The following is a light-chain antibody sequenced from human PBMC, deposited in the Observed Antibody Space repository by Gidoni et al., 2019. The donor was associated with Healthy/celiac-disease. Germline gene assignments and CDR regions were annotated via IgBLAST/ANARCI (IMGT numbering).Light chain of an antibody. CDR1: QSVSSN. J-gene: IGKJ1*01. CDR2: GAS. CDR3: QQYNNWPSWT. Sequence: EIVMTQSTATLSVSPGERATLSCRASQSVSSNLAWYQQKPGQAPRLLIYGASTRATGIPARFSGSGSGTEFTLTISSLQSEDFAVYYCQQYNNWPSWTFXQXTKVEIK. V-gene: IGKV3-15*01.